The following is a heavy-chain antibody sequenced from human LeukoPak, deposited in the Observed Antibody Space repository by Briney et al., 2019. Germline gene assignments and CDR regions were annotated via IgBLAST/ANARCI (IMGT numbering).Heavy chain of an antibody. D-gene: IGHD5-24*01. CDR3: ARALDVYNYPYGN. V-gene: IGHV4-59*01. CDR1: GGSIRSYY. Sequence: SETLSLTCTVSGGSIRSYYWSWIRQPPGKGLEWMGYISYSGSTKYNPSLKSRVTISLDTYKNQFSLKLSSVPAADTAVYYCARALDVYNYPYGNWGQGTLVTVSS. J-gene: IGHJ4*02. CDR2: ISYSGST.